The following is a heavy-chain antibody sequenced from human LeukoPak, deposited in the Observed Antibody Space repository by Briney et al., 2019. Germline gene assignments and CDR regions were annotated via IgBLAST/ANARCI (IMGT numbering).Heavy chain of an antibody. Sequence: PGGSLRLSCAASGFTFSSYAMHWVRQAPGKGLEWVAVISYDGSNKYYADSVKGRFTISRDNSKNTLYLQMNSLRAEDTAVYYCARDRSYGVIGYGMDVWGQGTTVTVSS. J-gene: IGHJ6*02. CDR3: ARDRSYGVIGYGMDV. V-gene: IGHV3-30-3*01. CDR1: GFTFSSYA. D-gene: IGHD3-16*02. CDR2: ISYDGSNK.